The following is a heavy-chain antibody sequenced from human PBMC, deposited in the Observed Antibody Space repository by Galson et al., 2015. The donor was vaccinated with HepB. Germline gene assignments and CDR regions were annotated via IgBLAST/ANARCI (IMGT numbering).Heavy chain of an antibody. V-gene: IGHV1-18*04. D-gene: IGHD3-3*01. CDR1: GYTFTSYG. J-gene: IGHJ6*02. CDR3: ASAYYDFWSGYYFHRYYYYGMDV. CDR2: ISAYNGNT. Sequence: SVKVSCKASGYTFTSYGISWVRQAPGQGLEWMGWISAYNGNTNYAQKLQGRVTMTTDTSTSTAYMELRSLRSDDTAVYYCASAYYDFWSGYYFHRYYYYGMDVWGQGTTVTVSS.